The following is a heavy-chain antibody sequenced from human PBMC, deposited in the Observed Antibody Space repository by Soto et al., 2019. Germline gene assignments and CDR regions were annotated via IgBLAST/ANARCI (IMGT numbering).Heavy chain of an antibody. CDR2: IKQDGSEK. Sequence: EVQLVESGGGLVQPGGSLRLSCAASGFTFSSYWMSWVRQAPGKGLAWVANIKQDGSEKYYVDSVKGRFTISRDNAKNSLYLQMNSLRAEDTAVYYCARARRIGSGWGPFDYWGQGTLVTVSS. V-gene: IGHV3-7*01. CDR3: ARARRIGSGWGPFDY. D-gene: IGHD6-19*01. J-gene: IGHJ4*02. CDR1: GFTFSSYW.